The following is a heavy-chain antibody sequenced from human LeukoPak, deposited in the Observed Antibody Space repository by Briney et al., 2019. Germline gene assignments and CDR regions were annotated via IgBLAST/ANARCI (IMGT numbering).Heavy chain of an antibody. CDR1: GYSISSGYY. J-gene: IGHJ4*02. Sequence: ETLSLTCTVSGYSISSGYYWGWIRQPPGKGLERVSAISGSGGGTYYADSVKGRFTISRDNSKNTLSLQINSLRAEDTAVYYCAKIYYYGSGSYYKAFDYWGQGTLVTVSS. V-gene: IGHV3-23*01. CDR3: AKIYYYGSGSYYKAFDY. CDR2: ISGSGGGT. D-gene: IGHD3-10*01.